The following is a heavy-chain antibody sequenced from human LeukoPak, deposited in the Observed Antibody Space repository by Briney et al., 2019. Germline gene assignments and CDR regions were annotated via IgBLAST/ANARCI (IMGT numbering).Heavy chain of an antibody. D-gene: IGHD6-19*01. CDR3: AREKQWQAKEDF. CDR1: RFTFSSYA. Sequence: GGSLRLSCAASRFTFSSYAMSWVRQAPGTGLEGVSDMAYVDDSTFYANTVKGRFTISRDNSKSTVYLQMNSLQVGDTAVYYCAREKQWQAKEDFGGQGTLVTVPS. V-gene: IGHV3-23*01. J-gene: IGHJ4*02. CDR2: MAYVDDST.